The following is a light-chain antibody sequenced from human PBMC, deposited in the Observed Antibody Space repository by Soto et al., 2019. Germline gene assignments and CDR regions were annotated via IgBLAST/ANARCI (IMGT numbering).Light chain of an antibody. CDR3: QQYNTWRSIS. CDR2: DTS. CDR1: HSVSNK. Sequence: EIVMTQSPATLSVSPGERVTLSCRASHSVSNKLGWYQHKPGQAPRLLIYDTSTRAAGTPARFTGSGSGTDFTLTISSLQSEDFAVYYCQQYNTWRSISFGQGTRLEIK. V-gene: IGKV3-15*01. J-gene: IGKJ5*01.